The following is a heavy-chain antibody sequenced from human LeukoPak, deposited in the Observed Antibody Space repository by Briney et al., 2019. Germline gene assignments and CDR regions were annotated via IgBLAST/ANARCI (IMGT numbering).Heavy chain of an antibody. Sequence: PSETLSLTCTGSGGSISSYYWSWLPQPAGKGLEGSRRIYTSGSTNYNPSLKRRVNMSVDTSKNQFSLKLSSVTAADTAVYYCARVSTRVEMATIAYYFDYWGQGTLVTVSS. V-gene: IGHV4-4*07. CDR1: GGSISSYY. CDR2: IYTSGST. J-gene: IGHJ4*02. D-gene: IGHD5-24*01. CDR3: ARVSTRVEMATIAYYFDY.